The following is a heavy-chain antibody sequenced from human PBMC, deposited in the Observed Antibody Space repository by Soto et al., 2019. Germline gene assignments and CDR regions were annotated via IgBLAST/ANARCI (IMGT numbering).Heavy chain of an antibody. CDR1: GFIFSSYA. V-gene: IGHV3-23*01. Sequence: PGGSLRLSCAASGFIFSSYAMSWVRQAPGKGLEWVSAISGSGGSTYYADSVKGRFTISRDNSKNTLYLQMNSLRAEDTAVYYCAKVWQNGGNFDYWGQGTLVTVSS. D-gene: IGHD1-26*01. CDR2: ISGSGGST. J-gene: IGHJ4*02. CDR3: AKVWQNGGNFDY.